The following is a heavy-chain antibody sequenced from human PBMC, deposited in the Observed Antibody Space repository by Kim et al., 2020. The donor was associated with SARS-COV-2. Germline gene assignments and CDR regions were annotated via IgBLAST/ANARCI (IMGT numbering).Heavy chain of an antibody. V-gene: IGHV5-51*01. J-gene: IGHJ5*02. Sequence: PSFQGQVTISADKSISTAYLQWSSLKASDTAMYYCARTYSSSWYLNWFDPWGQGTLVTVSS. D-gene: IGHD6-13*01. CDR3: ARTYSSSWYLNWFDP.